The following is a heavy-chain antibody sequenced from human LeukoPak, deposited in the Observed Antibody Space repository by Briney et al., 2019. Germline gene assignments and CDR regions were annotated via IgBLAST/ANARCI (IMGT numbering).Heavy chain of an antibody. CDR2: IYTSGGT. J-gene: IGHJ5*02. CDR1: GGSISSYY. Sequence: SETLSLTCTVSGGSISSYYWSWIRQPPGKGLEWIGRIYTSGGTNYNPSLKSRVTMSIGTSKNQLSLKLSAVTAADTAVYDRARVLKRGIWFDPWGQGTLVTVAS. D-gene: IGHD2-8*02. V-gene: IGHV4-4*07. CDR3: ARVLKRGIWFDP.